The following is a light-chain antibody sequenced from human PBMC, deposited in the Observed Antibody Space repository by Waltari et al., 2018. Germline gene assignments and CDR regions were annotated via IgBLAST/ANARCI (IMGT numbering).Light chain of an antibody. CDR1: QDISNN. CDR3: QQYDNLPIT. V-gene: IGKV1-33*01. Sequence: IQMTQSPSSLSASVGDRVTITCQASQDISNNLTWYQQKPGKAPKLLIYAAYNLETGVPSRFSGSGSGTDFTFTISSLQPEDIATYYCQQYDNLPITFGQGTRLEIK. J-gene: IGKJ5*01. CDR2: AAY.